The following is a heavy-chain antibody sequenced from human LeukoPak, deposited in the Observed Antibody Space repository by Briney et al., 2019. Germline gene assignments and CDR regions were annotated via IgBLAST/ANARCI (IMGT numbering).Heavy chain of an antibody. Sequence: SQTLSLTCAVSGGSISSGGYSWSWIRQPPGKGLEWIGYIYHSGSTYYNPSLKSRVTISVDRFKNQFSLKLSSVTAADTAVYYCARGERSSSWYPLSWFDPWGQGTLVTVSS. CDR1: GGSISSGGYS. CDR2: IYHSGST. V-gene: IGHV4-30-2*01. CDR3: ARGERSSSWYPLSWFDP. D-gene: IGHD6-13*01. J-gene: IGHJ5*02.